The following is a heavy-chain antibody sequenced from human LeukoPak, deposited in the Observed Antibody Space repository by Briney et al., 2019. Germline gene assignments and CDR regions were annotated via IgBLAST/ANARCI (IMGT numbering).Heavy chain of an antibody. CDR2: IRQDGSEK. CDR1: GFTFSSYW. D-gene: IGHD2-15*01. V-gene: IGHV3-7*01. J-gene: IGHJ1*01. CDR3: ARDRAAFKYFQH. Sequence: GGSLRLSCAAPGFTFSSYWMSWVRQAPGKGLEWVANIRQDGSEKYYVDSVKGRFTISRDNAKNSLYLQMNSLRAEDTAVYYCARDRAAFKYFQHWGQGTLVTVSS.